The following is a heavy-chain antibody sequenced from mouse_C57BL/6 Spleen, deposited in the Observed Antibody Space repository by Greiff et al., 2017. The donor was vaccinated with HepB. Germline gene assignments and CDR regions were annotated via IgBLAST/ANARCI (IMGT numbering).Heavy chain of an antibody. CDR3: TVYDYDEDWYFDV. Sequence: EVMLVESGGGLVQPGGSMKLSCVASGFTISNYWMNWVRQSPEKGLEWVAQIRLKSDNYATHYAESVKGRFTISRDDSTSSVYLQMNNLRAEDTGIYYCTVYDYDEDWYFDVWGTGTTVTVSS. V-gene: IGHV6-3*01. CDR2: IRLKSDNYAT. CDR1: GFTISNYW. D-gene: IGHD2-4*01. J-gene: IGHJ1*03.